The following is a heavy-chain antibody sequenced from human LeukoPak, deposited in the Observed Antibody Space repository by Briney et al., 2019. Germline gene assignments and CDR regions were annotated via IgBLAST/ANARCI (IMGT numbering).Heavy chain of an antibody. CDR2: FNPADSNT. Sequence: GESLKISCKGSGYSFTNYWIAWVRQMPGKGLEWMGNFNPADSNTRYSPSFQGQVTFSADKSISTAYMQWSSLEASDNAMYYCARHYSYHWFGYWGQGTLVTVSS. CDR1: GYSFTNYW. J-gene: IGHJ4*02. V-gene: IGHV5-51*01. D-gene: IGHD1-1*01. CDR3: ARHYSYHWFGY.